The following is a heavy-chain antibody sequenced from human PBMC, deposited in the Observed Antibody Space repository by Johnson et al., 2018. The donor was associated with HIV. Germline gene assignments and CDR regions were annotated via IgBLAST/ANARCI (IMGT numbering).Heavy chain of an antibody. Sequence: QMLLVESGGGVVQPGGSLRLSCAASGFTFSSHGMHWVRQAPGKGLEEVAFIQYDGKNKYYADSVKGRFSISRDNAKHSLYLQMNSLRAEDTAVYYCARDRGYWDAFDIWGQGTMVTVSS. D-gene: IGHD3-22*01. CDR1: GFTFSSHG. CDR2: IQYDGKNK. CDR3: ARDRGYWDAFDI. V-gene: IGHV3-30*02. J-gene: IGHJ3*02.